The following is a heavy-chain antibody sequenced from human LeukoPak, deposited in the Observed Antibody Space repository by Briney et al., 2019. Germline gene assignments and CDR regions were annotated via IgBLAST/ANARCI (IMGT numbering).Heavy chain of an antibody. Sequence: ASVKVSCKASGYTFTDYYMHWVRQAPGQGLEWMGRINPNTGGTNYAQKFQGRVTMTRDTSISTAYMELSRLRSDDTAVYYCAREAVDDFGVVMIRYYYFDYWGQGALVTVSS. CDR2: INPNTGGT. CDR1: GYTFTDYY. V-gene: IGHV1-2*06. CDR3: AREAVDDFGVVMIRYYYFDY. D-gene: IGHD3-3*01. J-gene: IGHJ4*02.